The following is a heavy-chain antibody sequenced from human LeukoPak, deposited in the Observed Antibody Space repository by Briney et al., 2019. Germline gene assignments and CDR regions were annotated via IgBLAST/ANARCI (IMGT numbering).Heavy chain of an antibody. CDR2: IIPMLRSS. J-gene: IGHJ6*03. Sequence: ASVKVSCKASGGTFGGYTISWVRQAPGRGLEWMGGIIPMLRSSTYSQSFQGRLTITTDESTTTVHMELRSLRSEDTAVYYCARELSAAAPYYMDVWGKGTTVAVSS. V-gene: IGHV1-69*16. D-gene: IGHD6-25*01. CDR3: ARELSAAAPYYMDV. CDR1: GGTFGGYT.